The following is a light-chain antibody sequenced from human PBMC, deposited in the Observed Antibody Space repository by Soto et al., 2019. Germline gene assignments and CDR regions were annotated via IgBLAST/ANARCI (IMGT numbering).Light chain of an antibody. V-gene: IGLV2-14*01. CDR2: DVS. Sequence: QSVLTQPASVSGSPGQSITISCTGTSSDVGSYNYVSWYQQYPGKAPKLMIYDVSNRPSWVSYRFTGSKSGNTASLTISGLQAEDEADYYCSSYTTSSTHVVFGGGTKVTVL. J-gene: IGLJ2*01. CDR1: SSDVGSYNY. CDR3: SSYTTSSTHVV.